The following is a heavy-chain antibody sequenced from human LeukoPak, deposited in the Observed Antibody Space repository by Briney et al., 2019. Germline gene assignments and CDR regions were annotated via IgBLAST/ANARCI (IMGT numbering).Heavy chain of an antibody. Sequence: GGSLRLSCAASGFTFSSYAMNWVRQAPGKGLEWVSVISSSGGTTYYSDSVTGRFIISRDNSKNTLYLQMNSLRAEDTAVYYCAKAGIAVPATPEYCGQGTQVTVSS. CDR2: ISSSGGTT. J-gene: IGHJ4*02. D-gene: IGHD6-19*01. CDR3: AKAGIAVPATPEY. V-gene: IGHV3-23*01. CDR1: GFTFSSYA.